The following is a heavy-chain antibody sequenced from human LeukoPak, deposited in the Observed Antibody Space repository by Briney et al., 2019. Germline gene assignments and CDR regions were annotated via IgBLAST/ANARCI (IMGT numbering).Heavy chain of an antibody. D-gene: IGHD3-22*01. CDR3: ARATYYYDSSGYWTLDFDFDI. Sequence: SETLSLTCSVSRGSISNSNYFWGWIRQPPGKGLEWIGSIFYSGSTDYNPSLKSRVTISVDTSKNQFSLKLSSVTAADTAVYYCARATYYYDSSGYWTLDFDFDIWGQGTMVTVSS. CDR2: IFYSGST. CDR1: RGSISNSNYF. V-gene: IGHV4-39*01. J-gene: IGHJ3*02.